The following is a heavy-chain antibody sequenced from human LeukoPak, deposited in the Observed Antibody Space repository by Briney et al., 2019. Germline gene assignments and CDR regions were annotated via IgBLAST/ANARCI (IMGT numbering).Heavy chain of an antibody. Sequence: SETLSLACTVSGGSISSSSYYWGWIRQPPGKGLEWIGSIYYSGSTYYNPSLKSRVTISVDTSKNQFSLKLSSVTAADTAVYYCAGAAGPDYWGQGTLVTVSS. D-gene: IGHD6-13*01. J-gene: IGHJ4*02. V-gene: IGHV4-39*01. CDR3: AGAAGPDY. CDR1: GGSISSSSYY. CDR2: IYYSGST.